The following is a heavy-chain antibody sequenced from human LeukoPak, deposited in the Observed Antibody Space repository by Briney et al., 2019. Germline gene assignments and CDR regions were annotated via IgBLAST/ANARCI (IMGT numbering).Heavy chain of an antibody. D-gene: IGHD2-8*02. CDR3: TRVQAGRSGLMDV. Sequence: GGSLRLSCAASGFSLSGYWMHWVRQAPGKGLVWVSSMSSEGSGTTYADSVKGRFTISRDNAKNTPYLQMNSLRAEDAALYYCTRVQAGRSGLMDVWGRGTTVTVS. CDR1: GFSLSGYW. V-gene: IGHV3-74*01. J-gene: IGHJ6*02. CDR2: MSSEGSGT.